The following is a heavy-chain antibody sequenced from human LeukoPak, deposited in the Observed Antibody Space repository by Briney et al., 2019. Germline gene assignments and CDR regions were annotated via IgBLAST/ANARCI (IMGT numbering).Heavy chain of an antibody. J-gene: IGHJ4*02. Sequence: PGGSLRLSCAGSGFSISNYGMNWVRQAPGKGLEWLSYIRSDSSTKYYADSVEGRFTISRDNAQNSLYLQMNSLRDEDSGVYFCARDTNSGAYYFPTFDYWGQGALVTVSS. CDR2: IRSDSSTK. D-gene: IGHD3-22*01. CDR3: ARDTNSGAYYFPTFDY. CDR1: GFSISNYG. V-gene: IGHV3-48*02.